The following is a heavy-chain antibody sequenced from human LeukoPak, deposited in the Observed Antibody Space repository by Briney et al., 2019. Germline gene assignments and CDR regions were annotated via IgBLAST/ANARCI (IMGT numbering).Heavy chain of an antibody. Sequence: PGRSLRLSCAASGFTFSSYAMHWVRQAPGKGLEWVAVISYDGSNKYYADSVKGRFTISRDNSKNTLYLQMNSLRAEDTAVYYCARAELRYFDWLSLYYWGQGTLVTVSS. J-gene: IGHJ4*02. CDR3: ARAELRYFDWLSLYY. D-gene: IGHD3-9*01. CDR1: GFTFSSYA. V-gene: IGHV3-30-3*01. CDR2: ISYDGSNK.